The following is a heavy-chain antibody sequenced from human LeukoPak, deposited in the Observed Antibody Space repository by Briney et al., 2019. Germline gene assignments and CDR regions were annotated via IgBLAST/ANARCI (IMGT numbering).Heavy chain of an antibody. V-gene: IGHV1-69*13. Sequence: ASVKVSCKASGGTFSSYAISWVRQAPGQGLEWMGGIIPIFGTANYAQKFQGRVTITADESTSTAYMELSSLRSEDTAVYYCASDVPAANYYYYGMDVWGQGTTVTVSS. CDR3: ASDVPAANYYYYGMDV. CDR1: GGTFSSYA. J-gene: IGHJ6*02. D-gene: IGHD2-2*01. CDR2: IIPIFGTA.